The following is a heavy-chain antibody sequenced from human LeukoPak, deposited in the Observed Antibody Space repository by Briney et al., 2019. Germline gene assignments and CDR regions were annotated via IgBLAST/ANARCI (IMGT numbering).Heavy chain of an antibody. J-gene: IGHJ5*02. Sequence: GGSLRLSCAASGFTFSDYYMSWIRQTPGKGLKWLAYISNSADTRKYADSVTGRFTISRDNAKNSVFLQMNSLRAEDSGVYYCARDVRGRTPLKLGMKWFDPWGQGTRVTVSS. CDR3: ARDVRGRTPLKLGMKWFDP. V-gene: IGHV3-11*01. CDR1: GFTFSDYY. D-gene: IGHD7-27*01. CDR2: ISNSADTR.